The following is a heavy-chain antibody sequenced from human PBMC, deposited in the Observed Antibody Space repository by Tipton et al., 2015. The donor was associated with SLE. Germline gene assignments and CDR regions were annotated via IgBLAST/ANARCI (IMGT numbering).Heavy chain of an antibody. CDR3: ARHEPAYNDYLQFDY. J-gene: IGHJ4*02. CDR1: GDSISDSGHY. Sequence: TLSLTCTVSGDSISDSGHYWGWIRQPPGKALEWFGIFYYIGNTNYNPSLTSRVPISLDTSKNEFSLKLNSVTAADTAVYYCARHEPAYNDYLQFDYWGQGALVTVSS. V-gene: IGHV4-39*07. CDR2: FYYIGNT. D-gene: IGHD4-11*01.